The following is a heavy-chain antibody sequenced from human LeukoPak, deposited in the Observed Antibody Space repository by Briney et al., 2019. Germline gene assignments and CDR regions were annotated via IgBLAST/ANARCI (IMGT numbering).Heavy chain of an antibody. D-gene: IGHD3-3*01. J-gene: IGHJ4*02. Sequence: GRSLRLSCAASGFTFDDYAMHWVRQAPGKGLEWVSGISWNSGSIGYADSVKGRFTISRDNAKNSLYLQMNSLRAEDTALYYCAKDYFWSGHNYFDYWGQGTLVTVSS. CDR1: GFTFDDYA. CDR3: AKDYFWSGHNYFDY. CDR2: ISWNSGSI. V-gene: IGHV3-9*01.